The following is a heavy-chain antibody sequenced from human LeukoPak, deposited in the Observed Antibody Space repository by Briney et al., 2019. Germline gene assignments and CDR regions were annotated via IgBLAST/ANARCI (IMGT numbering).Heavy chain of an antibody. J-gene: IGHJ4*02. CDR3: ARGRYSSGWYGVDY. Sequence: GGSLRLSCAASGFTVSSNYMSWVRQAPGKGLEGVSVIYSGGSTYYADSVKGRFTISRDNSKNTLYLQMNSLRAEDTAVYYCARGRYSSGWYGVDYWGQGTLVTVSS. D-gene: IGHD6-19*01. CDR2: IYSGGST. CDR1: GFTVSSNY. V-gene: IGHV3-53*01.